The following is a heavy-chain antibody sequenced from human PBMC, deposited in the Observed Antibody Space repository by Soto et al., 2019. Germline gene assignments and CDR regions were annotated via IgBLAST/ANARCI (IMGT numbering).Heavy chain of an antibody. J-gene: IGHJ6*02. V-gene: IGHV4-34*01. CDR1: GGSVSGYY. CDR2: INHSGST. CDR3: ARVRTNYSTYPRNYYYYYGMDV. D-gene: IGHD4-4*01. Sequence: LSLTCAVYGGSVSGYYWSWIRQPPGKGLEWIGEINHSGSTNYNPSLKSRVTISVETSKNQFSLKLSSVTAADTAVYYCARVRTNYSTYPRNYYYYYGMDVWGQGXTVTVSS.